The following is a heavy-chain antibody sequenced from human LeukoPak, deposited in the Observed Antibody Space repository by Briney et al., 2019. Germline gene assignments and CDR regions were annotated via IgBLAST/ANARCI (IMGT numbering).Heavy chain of an antibody. CDR3: AKDSRTMPFDY. CDR2: ISYDGSNK. J-gene: IGHJ4*02. Sequence: GGSLRLSCAASGFTFSSYGMPWVRQAPGKGLEWVAVISYDGSNKYYADSVKGRFTISRDNSKNTLYLQMNSLRAEDTAVYYCAKDSRTMPFDYWGQGTLVTVSS. CDR1: GFTFSSYG. V-gene: IGHV3-30*18. D-gene: IGHD2-2*01.